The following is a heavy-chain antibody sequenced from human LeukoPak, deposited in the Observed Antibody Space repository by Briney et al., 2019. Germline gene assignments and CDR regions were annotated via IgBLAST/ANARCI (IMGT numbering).Heavy chain of an antibody. V-gene: IGHV4-34*01. CDR2: INHSRST. Sequence: SETLSLTCAVYGGSFSGYYWSWIRHPPGKGMEWVGEINHSRSTNYNPSLKSRVTISVDTSKTQFSLKLSSVPAADTAVYYCARKWLARGGMDVWGKGPTVTVSS. CDR3: ARKWLARGGMDV. CDR1: GGSFSGYY. D-gene: IGHD5-24*01. J-gene: IGHJ6*04.